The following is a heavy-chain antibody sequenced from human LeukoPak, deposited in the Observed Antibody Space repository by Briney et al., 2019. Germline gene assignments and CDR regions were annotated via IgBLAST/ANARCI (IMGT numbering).Heavy chain of an antibody. V-gene: IGHV3-23*01. D-gene: IGHD6-19*01. J-gene: IGHJ5*02. CDR2: ISGSGGST. CDR3: AKESSGWYNWFDP. Sequence: GGSLRLSCAASGFTFSSYAMSWVRQAPGKGLEWVSAISGSGGSTYYADSVKGRFTISRDNSKNTLYLQMNSLIADNTAVYYCAKESSGWYNWFDPWGQGNLVTVSS. CDR1: GFTFSSYA.